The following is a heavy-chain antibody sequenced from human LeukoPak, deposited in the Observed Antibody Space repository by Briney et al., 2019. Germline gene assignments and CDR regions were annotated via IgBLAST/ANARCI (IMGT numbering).Heavy chain of an antibody. Sequence: PSETLSLTCAVSRYSISTGYYWGWIRQPPGKGLEWIGSIYHSGNTYYNPSLKSRVTISVDTSKNQFSLKLRSVTAADTAMYYCARRRSGGCSSTSCYYFDYWGQGTLVTVSS. CDR3: ARRRSGGCSSTSCYYFDY. CDR2: IYHSGNT. J-gene: IGHJ4*02. D-gene: IGHD2-2*01. CDR1: RYSISTGYY. V-gene: IGHV4-38-2*01.